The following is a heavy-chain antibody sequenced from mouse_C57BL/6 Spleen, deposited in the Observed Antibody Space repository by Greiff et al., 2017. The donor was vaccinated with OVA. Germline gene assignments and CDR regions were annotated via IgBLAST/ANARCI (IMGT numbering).Heavy chain of an antibody. D-gene: IGHD2-3*01. CDR3: AKTGLLREDWYFDV. CDR2: IWRGGST. Sequence: VQLVESGPGLVQPSQSLSITCTVSGFSLTSYGVHWVRQSPGKGLEWLGVIWRGGSTDYNAAFMSRLSITKDNSKSQVFFKMNSLQADDTAIYYCAKTGLLREDWYFDVWGTGTTVTVSS. V-gene: IGHV2-5*01. CDR1: GFSLTSYG. J-gene: IGHJ1*03.